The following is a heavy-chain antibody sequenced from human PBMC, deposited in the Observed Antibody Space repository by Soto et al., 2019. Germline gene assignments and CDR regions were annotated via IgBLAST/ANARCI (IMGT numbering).Heavy chain of an antibody. J-gene: IGHJ4*02. Sequence: GGSLRLSCAASGFTFSSYAMHWVRQAPGKGLEWVAVISYDGSNKYYADSVKGRFTISRDNSKNTLYLQMNSLRAEDTAVYYCASHPMYSSPNAPFDYWGQGTLVTVSS. D-gene: IGHD6-13*01. V-gene: IGHV3-30-3*01. CDR2: ISYDGSNK. CDR3: ASHPMYSSPNAPFDY. CDR1: GFTFSSYA.